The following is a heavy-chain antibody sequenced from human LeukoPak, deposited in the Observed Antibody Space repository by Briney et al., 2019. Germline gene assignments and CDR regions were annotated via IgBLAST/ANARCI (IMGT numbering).Heavy chain of an antibody. CDR3: GRDYDVLTGYGGFDY. V-gene: IGHV4-59*01. Sequence: PSETLSLTCTVSGGSISNYYWSWIRQPPGKGLEWIGYISYSRSTNYNPSLKSRVTISVDTSKNQFSLKLSSVTAADTAVYYCGRDYDVLTGYGGFDYWGQGTLVTVSS. D-gene: IGHD3-9*01. J-gene: IGHJ4*02. CDR2: ISYSRST. CDR1: GGSISNYY.